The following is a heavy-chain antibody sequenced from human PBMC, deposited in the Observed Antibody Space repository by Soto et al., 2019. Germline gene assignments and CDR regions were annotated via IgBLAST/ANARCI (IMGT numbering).Heavy chain of an antibody. CDR1: GGSISSSSYY. CDR3: ACYCSTTTCTYNWFDP. J-gene: IGHJ5*02. CDR2: IYYRGST. V-gene: IGHV4-39*01. Sequence: QLQLQESGPGLVKSSETLSLTCTVSGGSISSSSYYWGWIRQPPGKGLEWIGSIYYRGSTYYNPSLQSRVTISVDTSENQFSLKLRSVTATDTAVYYCACYCSTTTCTYNWFDPWGQGTLVTVSS. D-gene: IGHD2-2*01.